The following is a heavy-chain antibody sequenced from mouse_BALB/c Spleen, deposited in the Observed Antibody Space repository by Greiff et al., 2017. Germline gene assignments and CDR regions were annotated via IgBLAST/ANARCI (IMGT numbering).Heavy chain of an antibody. CDR1: GFTFSSYA. CDR3: ARGGGFAY. CDR2: ISSGGSYT. J-gene: IGHJ3*01. V-gene: IGHV5-9-4*01. Sequence: EVQGVESGGGLVKPGGSLKLSCAASGFTFSSYAMSWVRQSPEKRLEWVAEISSGGSYTYYPDTVTGRFTISRDNAKNTLYLEMSSLRSEDTAMYYCARGGGFAYWGQGTLVTVSA.